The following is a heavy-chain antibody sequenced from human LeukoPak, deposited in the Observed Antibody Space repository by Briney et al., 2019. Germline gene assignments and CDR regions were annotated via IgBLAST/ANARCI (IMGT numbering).Heavy chain of an antibody. CDR3: AGSSWTDAFDI. J-gene: IGHJ3*02. Sequence: SETLSLTCTVSGGSFSSSDYYWGWIRQPPGKGLEWIGSIYYSGSTYYNPSLKSRVTISVDTSKSQFSLRLSSVTAADTAVYFCAGSSWTDAFDIWGQGTMVTVSS. CDR1: GGSFSSSDYY. CDR2: IYYSGST. V-gene: IGHV4-39*07. D-gene: IGHD6-13*01.